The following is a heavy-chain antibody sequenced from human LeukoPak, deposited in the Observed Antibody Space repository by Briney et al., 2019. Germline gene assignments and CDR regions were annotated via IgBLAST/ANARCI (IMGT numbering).Heavy chain of an antibody. D-gene: IGHD3-22*01. Sequence: ASVKVSCKASGYTFTDYYIHWVRQAPGQGLEWMGWINPNSGDTDSAQEFQGRVTMTSDTSITSAYMELTRLTSGDRALYYCARSNPSGYYPPTLRYWGQGTLVTVSS. CDR3: ARSNPSGYYPPTLRY. J-gene: IGHJ4*02. V-gene: IGHV1-2*02. CDR2: INPNSGDT. CDR1: GYTFTDYY.